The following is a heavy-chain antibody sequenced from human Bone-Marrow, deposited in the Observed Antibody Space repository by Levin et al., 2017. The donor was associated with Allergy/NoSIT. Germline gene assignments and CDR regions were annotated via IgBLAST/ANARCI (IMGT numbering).Heavy chain of an antibody. CDR3: ATSTGIGNYFFDN. D-gene: IGHD1-26*01. Sequence: GESLKISCAASGFTFGSFCMNWVRQAPGKGLEWVSSISTGSTYIYYADSVRGRFTSSRDDAKNSLYLQMNSLRAEDTAVYYCATSTGIGNYFFDNWGQGTLVTVSS. CDR2: ISTGSTYI. V-gene: IGHV3-21*01. CDR1: GFTFGSFC. J-gene: IGHJ4*02.